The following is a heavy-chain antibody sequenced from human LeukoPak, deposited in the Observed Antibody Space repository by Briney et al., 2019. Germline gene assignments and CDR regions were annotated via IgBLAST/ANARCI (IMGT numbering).Heavy chain of an antibody. V-gene: IGHV4-59*01. Sequence: SETLSLTCTVSGGSISSDYWSWIRQPPGKGLEWIGYIYYSGSTNYNPSLKSRVTISVDTSKNQFSLKLSSVTAADTAMYYCARRGRTGDLDYWGQGTLVTVSS. D-gene: IGHD1-14*01. CDR1: GGSISSDY. CDR3: ARRGRTGDLDY. J-gene: IGHJ4*02. CDR2: IYYSGST.